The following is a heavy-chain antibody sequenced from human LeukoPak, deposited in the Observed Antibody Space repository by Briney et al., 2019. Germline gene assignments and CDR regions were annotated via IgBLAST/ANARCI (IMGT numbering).Heavy chain of an antibody. D-gene: IGHD6-19*01. CDR2: ISGSGGST. CDR1: GFTFSSYA. Sequence: GGSLRLSCAASGFTFSSYAMSWVRQAPGKGLEWVSAISGSGGSTYYADSVKGRFTISRDNSKNTLYLQMNSLRAEDTAVYYCAKDGAAYSSGRRDYWGQGTLVTVSS. V-gene: IGHV3-23*01. J-gene: IGHJ4*02. CDR3: AKDGAAYSSGRRDY.